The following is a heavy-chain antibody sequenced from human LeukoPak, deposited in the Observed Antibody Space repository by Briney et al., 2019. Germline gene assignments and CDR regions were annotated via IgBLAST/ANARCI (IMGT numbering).Heavy chain of an antibody. CDR1: GYTFTGYY. J-gene: IGHJ4*02. D-gene: IGHD2-2*01. CDR3: ATDRGSTSSY. V-gene: IGHV1-2*02. Sequence: GASVKVSCKASGYTFTGYYMHWVRQAPGQGLEWMGWINPNSGGTIYAQKFQGRVTMTEDTSTDTAYMELSSLRSEDTAVYYCATDRGSTSSYWGQGTLVTVSS. CDR2: INPNSGGT.